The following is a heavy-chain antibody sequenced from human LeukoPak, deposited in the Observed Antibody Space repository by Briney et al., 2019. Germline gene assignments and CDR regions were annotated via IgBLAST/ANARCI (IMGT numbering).Heavy chain of an antibody. J-gene: IGHJ5*02. D-gene: IGHD2-2*01. Sequence: SETLSLTCTVSGGSISSGSYYWSWIRQPAGKGLEWIGRIYTSGSTNYNPSLKSRVTMSVDTSKNQFSLKLSSVTAADTAVYYCARERCSSTSCYEGGWFDPWGQGTLVTVSS. V-gene: IGHV4-61*02. CDR1: GGSISSGSYY. CDR2: IYTSGST. CDR3: ARERCSSTSCYEGGWFDP.